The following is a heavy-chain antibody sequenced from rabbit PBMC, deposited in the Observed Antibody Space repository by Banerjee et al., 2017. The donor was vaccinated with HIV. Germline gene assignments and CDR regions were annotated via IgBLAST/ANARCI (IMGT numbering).Heavy chain of an antibody. J-gene: IGHJ4*01. Sequence: QSLEESGGDLVKPGASLTITCTASGFSFSSNVMSWVRQAPGKGLEWIGCIYAGSSGSTNYASWSKVRFTISKTSSTTVTLQMTSLTAADTATYFCARYFNLCGQGTLVTVS. CDR3: ARYFNL. V-gene: IGHV1S40*01. CDR1: GFSFSSNV. CDR2: IYAGSSGST.